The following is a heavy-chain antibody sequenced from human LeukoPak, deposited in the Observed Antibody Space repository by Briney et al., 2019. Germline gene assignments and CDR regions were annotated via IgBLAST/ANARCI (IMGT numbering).Heavy chain of an antibody. CDR1: GYSFTSYW. CDR2: IYPGDSDT. V-gene: IGHV5-51*01. D-gene: IGHD2-15*01. Sequence: GESLKISCKGSGYSFTSYWIGWVRQVPGKGLEWMGIIYPGDSDTRYSPSFQGQVTISADKSISTAYLQWSSLKASDTAMYYCASATVVVVAATGRHDAFDIWGQGTMVTVSS. CDR3: ASATVVVVAATGRHDAFDI. J-gene: IGHJ3*02.